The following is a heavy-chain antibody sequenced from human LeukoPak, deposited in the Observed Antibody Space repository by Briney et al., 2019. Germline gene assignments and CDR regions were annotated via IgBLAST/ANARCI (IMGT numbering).Heavy chain of an antibody. V-gene: IGHV4-38-2*02. CDR3: ASYDSSGYYRF. CDR1: GYSISSGYY. J-gene: IGHJ4*02. Sequence: SETLSLTCTVSGYSISSGYYWGWIRQPPGKGLEWIGSIYHSGSTYYNPPLKSRVTISVDTSKNQFSLKLSSVTAADTAVYYCASYDSSGYYRFWGQGTLVTVSS. CDR2: IYHSGST. D-gene: IGHD3-22*01.